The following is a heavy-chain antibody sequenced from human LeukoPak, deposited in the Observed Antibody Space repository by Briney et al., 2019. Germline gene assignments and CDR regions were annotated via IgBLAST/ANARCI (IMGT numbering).Heavy chain of an antibody. CDR3: TTRSGDFWSGFVN. J-gene: IGHJ4*02. V-gene: IGHV1-24*01. Sequence: ASVTVSYKVSGNSLSELSIQWVRRAPGKGLECMGGFDPEEAKMVYAQNFQGRVTMTGDTSTQTAYMELSGLTSDDTAVYYCTTRSGDFWSGFVNWGQGTLVTVSS. CDR1: GNSLSELS. CDR2: FDPEEAKM. D-gene: IGHD3-3*01.